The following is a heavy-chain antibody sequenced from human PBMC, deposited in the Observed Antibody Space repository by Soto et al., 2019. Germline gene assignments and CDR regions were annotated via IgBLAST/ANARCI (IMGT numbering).Heavy chain of an antibody. Sequence: GXSVKVSCKASGGTFSSYAISWVRQAPGQGLEWMGGIIPIFGTANYAQKFQGRVTITADESTSTAHMELSSLRSEDTAVYYCARDYGHDCSGGSCYFYFWGQGTLVTVSS. V-gene: IGHV1-69*13. D-gene: IGHD2-15*01. CDR2: IIPIFGTA. CDR3: ARDYGHDCSGGSCYFYF. CDR1: GGTFSSYA. J-gene: IGHJ4*02.